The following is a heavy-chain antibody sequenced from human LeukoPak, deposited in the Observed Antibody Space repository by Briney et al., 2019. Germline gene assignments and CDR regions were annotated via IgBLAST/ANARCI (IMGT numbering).Heavy chain of an antibody. Sequence: PGGSLRLSCAASGFTFNNYQMNWVRQAPGKGLECISYISSSGRTIYYADSLKGRFTVSRDNVKNSLYLRMNNLRAEDTAVYYCARGEYYFDYWGQGTLVTVSS. CDR2: ISSSGRTI. CDR3: ARGEYYFDY. V-gene: IGHV3-48*03. CDR1: GFTFNNYQ. J-gene: IGHJ4*02.